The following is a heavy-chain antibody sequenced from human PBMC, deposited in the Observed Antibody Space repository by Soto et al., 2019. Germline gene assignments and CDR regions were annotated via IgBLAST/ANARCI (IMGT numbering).Heavy chain of an antibody. Sequence: ASVKVSCKASGYTFTSYGISWVRQAPGQVLEWVGWISAYNGNTNYAQKLQGRVTMTTDTSTSTAYMGLRSLRSDDTAVYYCARVLEYGGGWFVPWGQGTLVTVSS. CDR3: ARVLEYGGGWFVP. V-gene: IGHV1-18*04. D-gene: IGHD2-15*01. CDR2: ISAYNGNT. J-gene: IGHJ5*02. CDR1: GYTFTSYG.